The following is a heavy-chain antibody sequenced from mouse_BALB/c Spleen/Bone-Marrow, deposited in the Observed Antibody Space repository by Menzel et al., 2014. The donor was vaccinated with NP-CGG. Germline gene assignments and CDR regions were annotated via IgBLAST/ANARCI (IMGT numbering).Heavy chain of an antibody. CDR1: GYTFTSYW. V-gene: IGHV1-7*01. D-gene: IGHD2-14*01. CDR2: INPSTGYT. J-gene: IGHJ2*01. Sequence: QVQLKESGAELAKPGASVKMSCKASGYTFTSYWMHWVKQRPGQGLEWIGYINPSTGYTEYNQKFKDKATLTADKSSSTAYMQLSSLTSEDSAVYYCARHYRYYFDYWGKGTTLTVSS. CDR3: ARHYRYYFDY.